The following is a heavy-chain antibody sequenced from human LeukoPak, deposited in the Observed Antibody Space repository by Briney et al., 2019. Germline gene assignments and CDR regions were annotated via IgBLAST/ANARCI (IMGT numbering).Heavy chain of an antibody. Sequence: PGGSLRLSCAASGFAFSSDAMSWVRQAPGKGLEWVSAISGSGGSTYYADSVKGRFTISRDNSKNTLYLQMNSLRAEDTAVYYCARDGGIQLWLLRSKFDYWGQGTLVTVSS. CDR2: ISGSGGST. CDR1: GFAFSSDA. J-gene: IGHJ4*02. D-gene: IGHD5-18*01. V-gene: IGHV3-23*01. CDR3: ARDGGIQLWLLRSKFDY.